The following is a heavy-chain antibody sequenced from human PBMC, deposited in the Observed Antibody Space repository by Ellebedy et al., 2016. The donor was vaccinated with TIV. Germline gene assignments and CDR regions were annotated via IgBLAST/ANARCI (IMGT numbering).Heavy chain of an antibody. V-gene: IGHV4-59*01. J-gene: IGHJ5*02. CDR2: IYYIGRT. Sequence: MPSETLSLTCTVSGGSISSYSWTWIRQPPGTGLEWVGYIYYIGRTKFNPSLESRVTISVDTSKNQFFLELSSVTAADTAVYYCARLPTYSNSNGWFDPWGQGTLVTVSS. D-gene: IGHD4-11*01. CDR1: GGSISSYS. CDR3: ARLPTYSNSNGWFDP.